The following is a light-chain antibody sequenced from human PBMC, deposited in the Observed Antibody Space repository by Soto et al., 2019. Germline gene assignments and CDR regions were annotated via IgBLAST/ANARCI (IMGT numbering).Light chain of an antibody. J-gene: IGLJ1*01. CDR2: EVT. V-gene: IGLV2-14*01. CDR1: SNDVGGSNY. CDR3: SSHTNSSPFV. Sequence: QSALTQPASVSGSPGQSITISCTGTSNDVGGSNYVSWYQQYPGKVPKLIISEVTDRPAGVSDRFSGSKSGNTASLTSSGLQAEDEADYYCSSHTNSSPFVFGTGTKLTVL.